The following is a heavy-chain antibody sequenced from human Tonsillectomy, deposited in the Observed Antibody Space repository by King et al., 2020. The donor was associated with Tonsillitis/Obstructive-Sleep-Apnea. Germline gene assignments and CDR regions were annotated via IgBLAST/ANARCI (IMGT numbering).Heavy chain of an antibody. Sequence: VQLVESGGGLVQPGGSLRLSCAASGFTLSSYWMSWVRQAPGKGLEWVASIKQDGSEKNYVDSLKGRFTISRDNAENSLYLQLNSLRAEDTAVYYCASSGYSYGHGYYYGMDVWGQGTTVTVSS. D-gene: IGHD5-18*01. CDR3: ASSGYSYGHGYYYGMDV. CDR2: IKQDGSEK. J-gene: IGHJ6*02. V-gene: IGHV3-7*03. CDR1: GFTLSSYW.